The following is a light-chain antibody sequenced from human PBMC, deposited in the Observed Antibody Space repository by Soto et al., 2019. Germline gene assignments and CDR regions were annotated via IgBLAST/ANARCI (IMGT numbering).Light chain of an antibody. CDR2: DVS. V-gene: IGLV2-14*01. CDR3: SSYTTSATLIV. J-gene: IGLJ1*01. CDR1: SSDVGGYNY. Sequence: QSALTQPASVSGSPGQSITIFCTGTSSDVGGYNYVSWYKQHPGTAPKLMIYDVSIRPSGVSNRFSGSKSGNTASLTISGLQDEDEADYYCSSYTTSATLIVFGTGTKVTVL.